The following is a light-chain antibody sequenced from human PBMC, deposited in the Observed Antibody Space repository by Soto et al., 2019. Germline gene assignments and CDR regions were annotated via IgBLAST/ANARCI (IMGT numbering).Light chain of an antibody. CDR1: QSVGSK. CDR2: AES. CDR3: QQYNNWS. J-gene: IGKJ5*01. V-gene: IGKV3-15*01. Sequence: IVMTQSPATPSVSPGETATLSCRASQSVGSKLAWYQQKPGQAPRLLIYAESTRATGIPARFSGSGSGTEFTLTISSLQSEDFAVYYCQQYNNWSFGQGTRLEI.